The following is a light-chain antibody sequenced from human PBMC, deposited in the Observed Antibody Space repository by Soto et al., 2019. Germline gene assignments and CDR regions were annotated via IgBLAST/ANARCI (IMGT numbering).Light chain of an antibody. CDR3: QHYNSYSEA. CDR2: KAS. Sequence: DIQMTQSPSALSASVGDRATITCRASQSISSWLAWYQQKPGKAPKXLIYKASTLKSGVPSRFSGSGSGTELTITISSLQPDDFETYDCQHYNSYSEAFGQGTKVDI. J-gene: IGKJ1*01. V-gene: IGKV1-5*03. CDR1: QSISSW.